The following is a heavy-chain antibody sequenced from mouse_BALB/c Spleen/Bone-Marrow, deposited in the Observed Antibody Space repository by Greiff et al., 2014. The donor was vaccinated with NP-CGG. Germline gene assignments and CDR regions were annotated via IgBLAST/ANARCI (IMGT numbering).Heavy chain of an antibody. CDR2: ILPGSGTT. CDR3: ARGLPLDF. CDR1: GYTFSNYW. Sequence: ESGAELMKPGASVKISCKATGYTFSNYWIEWVKRRPGHGLEWIGEILPGSGTTNYNEKFDDKAAFTADTSSNTAYMQLSSLTSEDSAVYYCARGLPLDFWGQGTTLTVSS. V-gene: IGHV1-9*01. D-gene: IGHD2-4*01. J-gene: IGHJ2*01.